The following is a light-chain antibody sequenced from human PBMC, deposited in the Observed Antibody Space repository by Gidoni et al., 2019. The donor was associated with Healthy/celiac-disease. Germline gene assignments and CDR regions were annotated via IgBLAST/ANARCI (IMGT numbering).Light chain of an antibody. CDR1: SSDVGGYNY. V-gene: IGLV2-14*03. Sequence: QSALTQPASGSGSPGQSITISCTGTSSDVGGYNYVSWYQQHPGKAPKLMIYDVSNRTSGVSNRFSGSKSGNTASLTISGLQAEDEADYYCSSYTSSSTLVFGTGTKVTGL. CDR2: DVS. J-gene: IGLJ1*01. CDR3: SSYTSSSTLV.